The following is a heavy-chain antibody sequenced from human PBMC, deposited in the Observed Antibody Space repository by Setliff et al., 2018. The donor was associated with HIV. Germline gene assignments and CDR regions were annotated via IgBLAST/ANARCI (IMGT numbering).Heavy chain of an antibody. V-gene: IGHV1-46*01. CDR3: ARDFGGRWTFDY. CDR1: GYIFTSDH. D-gene: IGHD3-10*01. Sequence: ASVKVSCKSSGYIFTSDHMHWVRQAPGQGLEWMGMITPSDGNTNYEQKFQGRVTMTRDTSTTTVYMELSSLTSEDTAIYYCARDFGGRWTFDYWGQGTLVTVSS. J-gene: IGHJ4*02. CDR2: ITPSDGNT.